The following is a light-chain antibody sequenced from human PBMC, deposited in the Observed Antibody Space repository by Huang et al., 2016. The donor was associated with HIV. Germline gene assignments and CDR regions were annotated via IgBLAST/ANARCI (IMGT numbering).Light chain of an antibody. Sequence: EIVMTQSPATLSVSPGERATLSCRASQSVSSNLGWYQQKPGQGPRLLIYGASTRATGIPARFSGSGSGTEFTLTISSLQSEDFAVYYCQQYNNWPPWTFGQGTKVEIK. CDR3: QQYNNWPPWT. V-gene: IGKV3-15*01. CDR1: QSVSSN. J-gene: IGKJ1*01. CDR2: GAS.